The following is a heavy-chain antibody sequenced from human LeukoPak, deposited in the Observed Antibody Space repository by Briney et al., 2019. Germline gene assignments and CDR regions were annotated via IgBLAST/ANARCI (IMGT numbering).Heavy chain of an antibody. J-gene: IGHJ4*02. CDR1: GFTFSNAW. CDR3: TTDGHSGYDVFDY. Sequence: PGGSLRLSCAASGFTFSNAWMSWVRQAPGKGLEWVGRIKSKTDGGTTDYAAPVKGRFTISRDDSKNTPYLQMNSLKTEDTAVYYCTTDGHSGYDVFDYWGQGTLVTVSS. CDR2: IKSKTDGGTT. V-gene: IGHV3-15*01. D-gene: IGHD5-12*01.